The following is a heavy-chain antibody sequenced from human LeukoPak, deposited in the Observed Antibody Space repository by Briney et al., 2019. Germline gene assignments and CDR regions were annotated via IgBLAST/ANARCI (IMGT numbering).Heavy chain of an antibody. Sequence: SVKVSCKASGGTFSRYAISWVRQAPGQGLEWMGGIIPMFGIANYAQKFQGRVTITADESTSTAYMELSSLRSEDTAVYYCARNRPYTGGWRGFDYWGQGTLVTVSS. CDR2: IIPMFGIA. D-gene: IGHD6-19*01. J-gene: IGHJ4*02. CDR1: GGTFSRYA. CDR3: ARNRPYTGGWRGFDY. V-gene: IGHV1-69*13.